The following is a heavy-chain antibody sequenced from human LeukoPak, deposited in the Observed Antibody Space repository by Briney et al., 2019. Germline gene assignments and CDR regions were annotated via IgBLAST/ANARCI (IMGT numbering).Heavy chain of an antibody. J-gene: IGHJ4*02. V-gene: IGHV1-24*01. D-gene: IGHD3-10*01. Sequence: ASVKVSCKVSGYTLTELSMHWVRQAPGKGLEGMGGFDPEDGETIYAQKFQGRVTMTEDTSTDTAYMELSSLRSEDTAVYYCATIPYGSGLMGYFDYWGQGTLVTVSS. CDR2: FDPEDGET. CDR3: ATIPYGSGLMGYFDY. CDR1: GYTLTELS.